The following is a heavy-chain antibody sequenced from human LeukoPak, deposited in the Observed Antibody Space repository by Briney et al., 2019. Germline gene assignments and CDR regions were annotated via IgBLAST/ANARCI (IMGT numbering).Heavy chain of an antibody. CDR3: ARDFVRYCSGGSCYGIDY. D-gene: IGHD2-15*01. V-gene: IGHV3-30-3*01. CDR1: GFTFSSYA. CDR2: ISYDGSNK. J-gene: IGHJ4*02. Sequence: GGSLRLSCAASGFTFSSYAMHWVRQAPGKGLEWVAVISYDGSNKYYADSVKGRFTISRDNSKNTLYLQMNSLRAEDTAVYYCARDFVRYCSGGSCYGIDYWGQGTLVTVSS.